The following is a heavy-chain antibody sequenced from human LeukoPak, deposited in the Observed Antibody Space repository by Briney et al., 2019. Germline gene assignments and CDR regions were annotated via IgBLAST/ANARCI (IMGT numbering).Heavy chain of an antibody. Sequence: GGSLRLSCAASGFTFSNAWMTWVRQAPGKGLEWVGRIKSKSDGGTTDYAAPVKGRFTISRDDSKNMLYLQMNSLKTEDTAVYYRIMGGFHFDYWGQGTLVTVSS. V-gene: IGHV3-15*01. D-gene: IGHD2-15*01. CDR1: GFTFSNAW. CDR3: IMGGFHFDY. J-gene: IGHJ4*02. CDR2: IKSKSDGGTT.